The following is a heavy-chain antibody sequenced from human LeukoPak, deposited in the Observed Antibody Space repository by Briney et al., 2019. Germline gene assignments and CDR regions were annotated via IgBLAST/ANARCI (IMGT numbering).Heavy chain of an antibody. D-gene: IGHD2-21*01. CDR2: INPDGSIT. CDR1: GVTFSNIW. V-gene: IGHV3-74*01. Sequence: PAGGSLRLSCAASGVTFSNIWMYWVRQAPGKRLDWVALINPDGSITTYADSVKGRFTISRDNAKNTVYLQMNSLRGEDTAMYFCARGGDDYWGQGTLVIVSS. J-gene: IGHJ4*02. CDR3: ARGGDDY.